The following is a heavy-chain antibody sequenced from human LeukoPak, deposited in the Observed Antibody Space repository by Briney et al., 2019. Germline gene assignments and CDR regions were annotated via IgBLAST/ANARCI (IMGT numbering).Heavy chain of an antibody. J-gene: IGHJ4*02. D-gene: IGHD6-19*01. CDR3: AKGRTEGGTLALDY. CDR2: IRYDGSKK. V-gene: IGHV3-30*02. Sequence: GGSPRLSCAASGFTFSTSGTHWVRQAPGKGLEWVGFIRYDGSKKYYADSVKGRLSISRDNSKNTLYLQVNSLRAEDTAVYYCAKGRTEGGTLALDYWGQGTLVTVSS. CDR1: GFTFSTSG.